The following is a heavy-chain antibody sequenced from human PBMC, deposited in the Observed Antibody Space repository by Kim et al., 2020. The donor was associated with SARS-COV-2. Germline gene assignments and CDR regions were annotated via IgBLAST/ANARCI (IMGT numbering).Heavy chain of an antibody. CDR2: INHSGST. V-gene: IGHV4-34*01. CDR3: ARGRYDILTGYFLVAYFD. D-gene: IGHD3-9*01. J-gene: IGHJ4*01. CDR1: GGSFSGYY. Sequence: SETLSLTCAVYGGSFSGYYWSWIRQPPGKGLEWIGEINHSGSTNYNPSLKSRVTISVDTSKNQFSLKLSSVTAADTAVYYCARGRYDILTGYFLVAYFD.